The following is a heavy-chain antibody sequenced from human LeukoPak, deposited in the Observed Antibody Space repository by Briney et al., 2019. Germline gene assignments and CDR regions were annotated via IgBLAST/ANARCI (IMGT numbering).Heavy chain of an antibody. Sequence: SVTLSLACAVYGGSFSGYYWSWIRQPPGEGLEWIGEINHSGITNYNPSLESRVTISVDTSKNQFSLKLSSVTAADTAVYYCARMSIAVTGIDFWGQGTLVTVSS. V-gene: IGHV4-34*01. CDR2: INHSGIT. D-gene: IGHD6-19*01. CDR3: ARMSIAVTGIDF. J-gene: IGHJ4*02. CDR1: GGSFSGYY.